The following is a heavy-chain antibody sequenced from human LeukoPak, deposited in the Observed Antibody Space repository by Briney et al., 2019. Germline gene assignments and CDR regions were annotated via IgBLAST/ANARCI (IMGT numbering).Heavy chain of an antibody. J-gene: IGHJ6*02. CDR1: GFSLSGYW. D-gene: IGHD2-8*02. Sequence: PGGSLRLSCAASGFSLSGYWMHWVRQAPGKGLVWVSRIGPDGTGITYADSVKGRFTISRDIAKNTVYPQMNSLRAEDAALYYCTRVQAGRSGLMDVWGRGTTVTVSS. CDR3: TRVQAGRSGLMDV. CDR2: IGPDGTGI. V-gene: IGHV3-74*01.